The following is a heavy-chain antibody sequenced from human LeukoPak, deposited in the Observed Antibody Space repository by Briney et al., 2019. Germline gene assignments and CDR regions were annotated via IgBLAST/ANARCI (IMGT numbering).Heavy chain of an antibody. CDR3: ARDETRQQWLVKLDY. CDR2: TSYDGSNK. V-gene: IGHV3-30*04. CDR1: GFTFSSYA. J-gene: IGHJ4*02. Sequence: GRSLRLSCAASGFTFSSYAMHWVRQAPGKGLEWVAVTSYDGSNKYYADSVKGRFTISRDNSKNTLYLQMNSLRAEDTAVYYCARDETRQQWLVKLDYWGRGTLVTVSS. D-gene: IGHD6-19*01.